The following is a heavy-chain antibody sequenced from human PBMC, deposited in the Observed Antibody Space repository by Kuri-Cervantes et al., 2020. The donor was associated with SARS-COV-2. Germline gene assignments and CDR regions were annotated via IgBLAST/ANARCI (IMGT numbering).Heavy chain of an antibody. CDR3: ARATTYYDFWSGYSFDY. CDR2: IYTSGST. V-gene: IGHV4-61*02. Sequence: SETLSLTCTVSGGSISSGSYYWSWIRQPAGKGLEWIGRIYTSGSTNYNPSLKSRVTISVDTSKNQFSLKLSSVTAADTAVYYCARATTYYDFWSGYSFDYWGQGTLVTVSS. D-gene: IGHD3-3*01. J-gene: IGHJ4*02. CDR1: GGSISSGSYY.